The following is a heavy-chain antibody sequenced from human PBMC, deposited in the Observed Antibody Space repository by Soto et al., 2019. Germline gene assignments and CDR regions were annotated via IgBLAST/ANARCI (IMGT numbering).Heavy chain of an antibody. CDR2: IYPGDSDT. J-gene: IGHJ4*02. CDR1: GYSFTSYW. D-gene: IGHD3-9*01. CDR3: ARRGNDILTGPNFEY. V-gene: IGHV5-51*01. Sequence: PGESLKISCKVSGYSFTSYWIGWVRQMPGKGLEWMGIIYPGDSDTRYSPSFPGQVTISADKAISTAYLQWRSLKASDTAMYYCARRGNDILTGPNFEYWGQGTLVTVTA.